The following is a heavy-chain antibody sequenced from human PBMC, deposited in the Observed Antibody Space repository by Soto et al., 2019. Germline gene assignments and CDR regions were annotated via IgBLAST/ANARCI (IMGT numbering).Heavy chain of an antibody. V-gene: IGHV3-33*01. J-gene: IGHJ4*02. Sequence: GGSLRLSCAASGFTFSSYGMHWVRQAPGKGLELVAVIWYDGSNKYYADSVKGRFTISRDNSKNTLYLQMNSLRAEDTAVYYCARDSEYSSGWYWFDYWGQGTLVTVSS. CDR2: IWYDGSNK. CDR3: ARDSEYSSGWYWFDY. D-gene: IGHD6-19*01. CDR1: GFTFSSYG.